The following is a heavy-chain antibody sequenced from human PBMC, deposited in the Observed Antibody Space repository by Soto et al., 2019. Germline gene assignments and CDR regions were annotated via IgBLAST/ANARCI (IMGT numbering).Heavy chain of an antibody. V-gene: IGHV1-8*01. CDR3: ARAIRDQLLSDY. Sequence: QVHLVQSGAEVKQPGASVKVSCRTSGYTFAYYDISWVRQATGQDLEWMGWMNPDSGNTGYAQKFQGRVTLTRDTSISTAYMELNSLTSEDTATYYCARAIRDQLLSDYWGQGSLVIVSS. D-gene: IGHD1-26*01. CDR1: GYTFAYYD. CDR2: MNPDSGNT. J-gene: IGHJ4*02.